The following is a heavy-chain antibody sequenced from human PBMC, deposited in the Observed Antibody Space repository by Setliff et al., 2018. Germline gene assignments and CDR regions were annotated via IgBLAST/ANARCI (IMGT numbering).Heavy chain of an antibody. CDR2: INPDSGAT. J-gene: IGHJ4*02. Sequence: RASVKVSCKASGYTFTSYGISWVRQAPGQGPEWMGWINPDSGATNFAQKFQGRVTMTRDTSTTTAYMDLNSLRSDDTATYFCARDRDVSTIFGVVIPAASGLGYWGQGTLVTVSS. V-gene: IGHV1-2*02. CDR1: GYTFTSYG. D-gene: IGHD3-3*01. CDR3: ARDRDVSTIFGVVIPAASGLGY.